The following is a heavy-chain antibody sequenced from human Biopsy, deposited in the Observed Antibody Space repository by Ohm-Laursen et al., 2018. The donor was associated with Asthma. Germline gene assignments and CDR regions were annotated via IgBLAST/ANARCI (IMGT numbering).Heavy chain of an antibody. D-gene: IGHD6-19*01. CDR2: IMTVFGTT. J-gene: IGHJ6*02. Sequence: SVKVSCKAPGGTFSNFAISWVRQAPGQGLEWLGGIMTVFGTTNYAQKFQGRVTITADESTSTAYMEVISLRSEDTAIYYCARCQVGYSSGWSLLLKKIYYSGMDVWGQGNAVTVSS. CDR1: GGTFSNFA. V-gene: IGHV1-69*13. CDR3: ARCQVGYSSGWSLLLKKIYYSGMDV.